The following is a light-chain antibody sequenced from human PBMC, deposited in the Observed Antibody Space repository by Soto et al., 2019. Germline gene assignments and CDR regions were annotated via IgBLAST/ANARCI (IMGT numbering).Light chain of an antibody. CDR1: NSDVGGYNY. J-gene: IGLJ1*01. CDR2: DVN. Sequence: QSVLTQPPSASGSLGQSVTISCTGTNSDVGGYNYVSWYQQRPGRAPKLIIYDVNKWPSGVPARFFGSKSGYTASLTVSGLRAEDEADYYCSSYSGSGSFVFGTGTKLTVL. V-gene: IGLV2-8*01. CDR3: SSYSGSGSFV.